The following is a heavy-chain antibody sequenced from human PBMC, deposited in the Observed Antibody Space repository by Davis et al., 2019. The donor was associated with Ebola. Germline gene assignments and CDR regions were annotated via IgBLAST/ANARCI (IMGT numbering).Heavy chain of an antibody. D-gene: IGHD3-22*01. J-gene: IGHJ4*02. Sequence: ASVKVSCKASGYTFTSYGISWVRQAPGQGLEWMGWINPNSGGTNYAQKFQGRVTMTRDTSISTAYMELSRLRSDDTAVYYCAREDYDSSGYYFDYWGQGTLVTVSS. CDR3: AREDYDSSGYYFDY. CDR1: GYTFTSYG. V-gene: IGHV1-2*02. CDR2: INPNSGGT.